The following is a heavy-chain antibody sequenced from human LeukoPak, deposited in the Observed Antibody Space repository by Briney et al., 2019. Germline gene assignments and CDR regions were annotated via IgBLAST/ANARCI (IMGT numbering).Heavy chain of an antibody. Sequence: GASVKVSCKASGYTFTSYDINWVRQAAGQVLEWMGWMNPNSGNTGYAQKFQGRVTMTRDTSISTAYMELSRLRSDDTAVYYCARRTYSSGWYVYWGQGTLVTVSS. J-gene: IGHJ4*02. D-gene: IGHD6-19*01. CDR2: MNPNSGNT. V-gene: IGHV1-8*01. CDR1: GYTFTSYD. CDR3: ARRTYSSGWYVY.